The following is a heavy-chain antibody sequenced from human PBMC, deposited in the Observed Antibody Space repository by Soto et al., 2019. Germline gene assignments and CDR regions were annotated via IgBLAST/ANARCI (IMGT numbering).Heavy chain of an antibody. CDR1: GGTFSNFA. CDR2: IIHLFNVA. Sequence: QVQLVQSGPEVKKPGSSVKVSCEASGGTFSNFAVNWVRQAPGQGLEWVGGIIHLFNVAKYAQKFEGRVTIVADDATSTGYMEVSSLRSDDTPVLYWAAAGRVVVGYDSSATERLAMWGQGTMVTASS. V-gene: IGHV1-69*01. D-gene: IGHD4-4*01. CDR3: AAAGRVVVGYDSSATERLAM. J-gene: IGHJ3*02.